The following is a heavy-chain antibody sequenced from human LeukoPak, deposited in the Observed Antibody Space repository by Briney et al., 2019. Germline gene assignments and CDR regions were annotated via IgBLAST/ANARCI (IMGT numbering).Heavy chain of an antibody. CDR1: GFTFSSYA. CDR3: ARAQQLVSPVYYFDY. J-gene: IGHJ4*02. Sequence: LPGGSLRLSCAASGFTFSSYAMHWVRQAPGKGLEWVAVISYDGSNKYYADSVKGRFTISRDNSKNTLYLQMNSLRAEDTAVYYCARAQQLVSPVYYFDYWGQGTLVTVSS. CDR2: ISYDGSNK. D-gene: IGHD6-6*01. V-gene: IGHV3-30-3*01.